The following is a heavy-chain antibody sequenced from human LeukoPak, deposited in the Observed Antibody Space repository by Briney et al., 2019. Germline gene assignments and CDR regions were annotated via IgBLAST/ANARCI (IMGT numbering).Heavy chain of an antibody. Sequence: SDTLSLTCTVSGGSISSYYWSWIRQPTGKGLEWRGYNYYSGSTNYNPSLKSRVTISVDTSKNQFSLKLSSVTAADTAVYYCARGGVAAAGTFDYWGQGTLVTVSS. CDR1: GGSISSYY. V-gene: IGHV4-59*07. D-gene: IGHD6-13*01. CDR3: ARGGVAAAGTFDY. CDR2: NYYSGST. J-gene: IGHJ4*02.